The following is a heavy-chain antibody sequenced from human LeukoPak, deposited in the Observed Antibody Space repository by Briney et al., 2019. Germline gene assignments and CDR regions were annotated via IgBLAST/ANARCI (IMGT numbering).Heavy chain of an antibody. V-gene: IGHV3-48*01. CDR1: GFSFNTYS. J-gene: IGHJ4*02. CDR2: ISSDSSLI. CDR3: ARDFRYYDSSGYTH. Sequence: GGSLRLSCAVSGFSFNTYSRRWVRQVPGKGRECISFISSDSSLIFYADSVQGRFTISRDNAKNSLYLPMKSLGVEDTAVYYCARDFRYYDSSGYTHWRQGTLVSVSS. D-gene: IGHD3-22*01.